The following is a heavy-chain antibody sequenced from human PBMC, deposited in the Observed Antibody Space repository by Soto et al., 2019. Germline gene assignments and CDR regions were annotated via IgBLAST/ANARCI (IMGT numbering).Heavy chain of an antibody. V-gene: IGHV4-59*08. Sequence: TPENLPHTYSVSGGSLSSDSWSWSRQPPGRGLEWIGYIYYSGSTNYNPSLKSRVTISVDTSKNQFSLKLSSVTAADTAVYYCARTVRDPYYYYGMDVWGQGTTVT. CDR2: IYYSGST. CDR1: GGSLSSDS. J-gene: IGHJ6*02. CDR3: ARTVRDPYYYYGMDV.